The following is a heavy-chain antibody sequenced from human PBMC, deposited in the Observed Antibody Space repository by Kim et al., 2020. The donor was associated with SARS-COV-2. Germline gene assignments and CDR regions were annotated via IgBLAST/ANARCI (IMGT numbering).Heavy chain of an antibody. V-gene: IGHV1-46*01. Sequence: QKCQGRVTMTRDTSTSTVYMELSSLRSEDTAVYYCAREVGYDSSSSRMDVWGQGTTVTVSS. J-gene: IGHJ6*02. CDR3: AREVGYDSSSSRMDV. D-gene: IGHD6-6*01.